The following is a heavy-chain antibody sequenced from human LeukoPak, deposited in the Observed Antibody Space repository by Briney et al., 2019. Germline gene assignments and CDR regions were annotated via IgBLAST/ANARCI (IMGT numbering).Heavy chain of an antibody. J-gene: IGHJ4*02. D-gene: IGHD4-23*01. CDR3: ERGSPPFTVVTERAVYGDFDY. CDR2: INPNSGGT. CDR1: GYTFTGYY. V-gene: IGHV1-2*02. Sequence: ASVKVSCKASGYTFTGYYMHWVRQAPGQGLEWMGWINPNSGGTNYAQKFQGRVTMTRDTSISTAYMELSRLRSDDTAVYYCERGSPPFTVVTERAVYGDFDYWGQGTLVTVSS.